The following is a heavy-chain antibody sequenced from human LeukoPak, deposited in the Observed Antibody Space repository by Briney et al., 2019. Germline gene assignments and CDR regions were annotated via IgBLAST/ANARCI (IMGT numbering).Heavy chain of an antibody. CDR1: GFTFSNFW. CDR2: INSDGSNT. CDR3: ASGPWELDY. J-gene: IGHJ4*02. Sequence: PGGSLRLSCAASGFTFSNFWMYWVSQAPGKGLVWVSRINSDGSNTNYADSVKGRFTIARDNAKNTLFLQMNSLRAEDTAVYYCASGPWELDYWGQGTLVTVSS. D-gene: IGHD1-26*01. V-gene: IGHV3-74*01.